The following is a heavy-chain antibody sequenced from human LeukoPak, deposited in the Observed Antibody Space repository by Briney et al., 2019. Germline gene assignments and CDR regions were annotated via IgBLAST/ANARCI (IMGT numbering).Heavy chain of an antibody. D-gene: IGHD3-9*01. CDR2: IYSGGST. CDR3: AKGSDFGWLLPPNYYYGMDV. CDR1: GFTVSSNY. J-gene: IGHJ6*02. Sequence: PGGSLRLSCAASGFTVSSNYMSWVRQAPGKGLEWVSVIYSGGSTYYADSVKGRFTISRDNSKNTLYLQMNSLRAEDTAVYYCAKGSDFGWLLPPNYYYGMDVWGQGTTVTVSS. V-gene: IGHV3-53*01.